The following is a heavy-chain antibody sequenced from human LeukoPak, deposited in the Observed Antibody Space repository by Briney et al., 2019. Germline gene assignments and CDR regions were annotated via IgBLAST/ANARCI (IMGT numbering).Heavy chain of an antibody. Sequence: SQTLSLTCSVSGGSITSCYYFWSRIRQSPEKGLEWIGRMYRTGTTNYNPSLKSRVTMYRDTSKNQFSLHLSSVTAADTAVYYCARDLTGAFDYWGQGPLVTVSS. CDR3: ARDLTGAFDY. CDR1: GGSITSCYYF. J-gene: IGHJ4*02. V-gene: IGHV4-61*02. D-gene: IGHD3-9*01. CDR2: MYRTGTT.